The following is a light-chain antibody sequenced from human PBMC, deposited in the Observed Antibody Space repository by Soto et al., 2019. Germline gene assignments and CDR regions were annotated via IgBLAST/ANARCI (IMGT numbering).Light chain of an antibody. V-gene: IGKV3-11*01. Sequence: EIVLTPSPATLSLSPVERATLSCRASQSVSSYLAWYQQKPGQAPRLLIYDASNRATGIPARFSGSGSGTDFTLTISSLEPEDFTVYYCHHYETFGQGTKVDI. CDR3: HHYET. CDR1: QSVSSY. CDR2: DAS. J-gene: IGKJ1*01.